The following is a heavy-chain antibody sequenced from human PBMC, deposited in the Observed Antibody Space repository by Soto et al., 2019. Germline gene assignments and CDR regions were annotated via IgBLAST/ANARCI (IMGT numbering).Heavy chain of an antibody. V-gene: IGHV1-24*01. D-gene: IGHD3-16*01. CDR3: AIRGYVDYNWFDP. CDR1: GYTLTELS. Sequence: ASVKVSCKVSGYTLTELSMHCVRQSPGKGLEWMGGFDPEDGETIYAQKFQGRVTMTEDTSTDTAYMELSSLRSEDTAVYYCAIRGYVDYNWFDPWGQGTLVTVSS. J-gene: IGHJ5*02. CDR2: FDPEDGET.